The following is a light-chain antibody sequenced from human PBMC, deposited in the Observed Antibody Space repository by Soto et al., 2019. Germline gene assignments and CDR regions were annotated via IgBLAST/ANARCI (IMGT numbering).Light chain of an antibody. V-gene: IGLV1-40*01. J-gene: IGLJ2*01. CDR1: SSNIGAGYD. CDR2: RNN. CDR3: QSYDSSLSGVL. Sequence: QSALTQPPSVSGAPGQGVTISCTGSSSNIGAGYDVHWYQQVPGTAPKLLIYRNNNRPSGVPDRFSGSKSGTSASLAITGLQAEDEADYYCQSYDSSLSGVLFGGGTKLTVL.